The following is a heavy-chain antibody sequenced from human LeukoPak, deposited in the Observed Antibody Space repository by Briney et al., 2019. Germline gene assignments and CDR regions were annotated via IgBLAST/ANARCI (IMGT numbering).Heavy chain of an antibody. CDR3: ARGVAVAGTVGRSYYYYYMDV. CDR2: IYATGNT. D-gene: IGHD6-19*01. CDR1: GGSMRSGSSF. V-gene: IGHV4-61*02. Sequence: ASETLSLTCSVSGGSMRSGSSFWSWIRQPAGKGLEWIGRIYATGNTNYNPSLERRVTISVDTSKNQFSLELTSVTAADTAVYYCARGVAVAGTVGRSYYYYYMDVWGKGTTVTVSS. J-gene: IGHJ6*03.